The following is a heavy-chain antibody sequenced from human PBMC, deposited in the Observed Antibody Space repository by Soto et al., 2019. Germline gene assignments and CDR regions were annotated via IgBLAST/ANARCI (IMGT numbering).Heavy chain of an antibody. J-gene: IGHJ4*02. V-gene: IGHV4-59*01. CDR3: ARVPTDIDYYDSSGHFDY. Sequence: SETLSLTCTVSGGSISSYYWSWIRQPPGKGLEWIGYIYYSGSTNYNPSLKSRVTISVDTSKNQFSLKLSSVTAADTAVYYCARVPTDIDYYDSSGHFDYWGQGTLVTVSS. CDR1: GGSISSYY. D-gene: IGHD3-22*01. CDR2: IYYSGST.